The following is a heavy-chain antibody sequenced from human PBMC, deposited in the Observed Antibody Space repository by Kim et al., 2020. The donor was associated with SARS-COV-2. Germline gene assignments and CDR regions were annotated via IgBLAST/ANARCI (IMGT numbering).Heavy chain of an antibody. J-gene: IGHJ6*02. D-gene: IGHD4-17*01. Sequence: KFQGRVTITADESTSTAYMELSSLRSEDTAVYYCASPRGGDYVYYYGMDVWGQGTTVTVSS. CDR3: ASPRGGDYVYYYGMDV. V-gene: IGHV1-69*01.